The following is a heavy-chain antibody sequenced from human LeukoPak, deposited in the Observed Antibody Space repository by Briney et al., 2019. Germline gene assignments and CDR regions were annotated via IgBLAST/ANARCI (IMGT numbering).Heavy chain of an antibody. V-gene: IGHV3-30*03. CDR1: GVTFNNFG. CDR2: ISYDGGHK. D-gene: IGHD2-8*02. Sequence: GGSLRLSCAASGVTFNNFGVHWVRQAPGKGLERGAVISYDGGHKYYADSVTGRFTISRDNSKNTVYLQMSSLSAEDTALYYCARSDGYCAGGSCSPDYWGQGTLVTVSS. J-gene: IGHJ4*02. CDR3: ARSDGYCAGGSCSPDY.